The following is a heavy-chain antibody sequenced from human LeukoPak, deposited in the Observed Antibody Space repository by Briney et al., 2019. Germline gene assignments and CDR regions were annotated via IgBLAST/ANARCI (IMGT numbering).Heavy chain of an antibody. CDR1: GFTFSSYG. V-gene: IGHV3-33*01. Sequence: PGGSLRLSCAPSGFTFSSYGMHWVRQAPGKGLEWVAVIWYDGSNKYYADSVKGRFTISRDNSKNTLYLQMNRLRAEDTAVYYCARDRGWAYSGYDSDYWGQGTLVTVSS. CDR2: IWYDGSNK. J-gene: IGHJ4*02. D-gene: IGHD5-12*01. CDR3: ARDRGWAYSGYDSDY.